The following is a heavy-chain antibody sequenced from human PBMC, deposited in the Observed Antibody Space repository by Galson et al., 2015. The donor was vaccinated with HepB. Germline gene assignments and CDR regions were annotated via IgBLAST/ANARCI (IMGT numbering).Heavy chain of an antibody. J-gene: IGHJ4*02. CDR2: IYYSGST. CDR1: GGSISSYY. Sequence: ETLSLTCTVSGGSISSYYWSWIRQPPGKGLEWIGYIYYSGSTNYSPSLKSRVTISVDTSKNQFSLKLSSVTAADTAIYYCARHGRGYGKFDYWGQGTLVTVSS. V-gene: IGHV4-59*08. D-gene: IGHD5-12*01. CDR3: ARHGRGYGKFDY.